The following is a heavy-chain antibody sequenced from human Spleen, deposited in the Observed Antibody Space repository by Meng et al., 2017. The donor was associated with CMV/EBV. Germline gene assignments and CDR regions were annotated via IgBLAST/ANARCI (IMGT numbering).Heavy chain of an antibody. CDR1: GYTFTSYY. CDR3: ARAVGDFDI. CDR2: INPSGGST. D-gene: IGHD3-10*01. Sequence: ASVKVSCKASGYTFTSYYMHWVRQAPGQGLEWMGIINPSGGSTSYAQRFQGRVTMTRDTSISTAYMELTGLRSEDTATYYCARAVGDFDIWGQGTMVTVSS. V-gene: IGHV1-46*01. J-gene: IGHJ3*02.